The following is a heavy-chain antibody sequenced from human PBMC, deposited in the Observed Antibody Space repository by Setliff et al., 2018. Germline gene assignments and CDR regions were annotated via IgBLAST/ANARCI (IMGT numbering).Heavy chain of an antibody. D-gene: IGHD2-21*01. CDR1: GFSFSNYA. J-gene: IGHJ4*02. CDR2: FSSRNDYI. CDR3: ASSFTRHMGAADY. V-gene: IGHV3-21*01. Sequence: GGSLRLSCEASGFSFSNYAMNWVRQAPGKGLEWVASFSSRNDYIYHADSVKGRFTISRDNAKTSLYLQMDSLRAEDTAVYFCASSFTRHMGAADYWGQGTLVTVS.